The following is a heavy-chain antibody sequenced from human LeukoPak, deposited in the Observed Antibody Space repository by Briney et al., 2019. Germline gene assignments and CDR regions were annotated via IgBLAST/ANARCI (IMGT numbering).Heavy chain of an antibody. D-gene: IGHD3-22*01. Sequence: GGSLRLSCAASTFTFSGSAMSWVRQAPGKGLEWVSAISGGGGNTYYADSVKGRFTISRDNSKNTLYLQMNSLRAEDTAVYYCATGMENYDGSGYYSYFQHWGQGTLFTVSS. CDR3: ATGMENYDGSGYYSYFQH. J-gene: IGHJ1*01. CDR1: TFTFSGSA. CDR2: ISGGGGNT. V-gene: IGHV3-23*01.